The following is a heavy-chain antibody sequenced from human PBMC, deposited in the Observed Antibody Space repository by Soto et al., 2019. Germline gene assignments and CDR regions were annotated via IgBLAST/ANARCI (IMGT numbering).Heavy chain of an antibody. V-gene: IGHV1-8*01. CDR1: GYTFTSYD. CDR3: AIPLTIAARQGFYYYYYYMDV. Sequence: QVQLEQSGAEVKKPGASVRVSCKASGYTFTSYDVNWVRQATGQGLEWMGWVNLNSGDTDYAQKCQGRVTMTRNTSISTAYMELSSLRSEDTAVYYCAIPLTIAARQGFYYYYYYMDVWGKGTTVTVSS. J-gene: IGHJ6*03. D-gene: IGHD6-6*01. CDR2: VNLNSGDT.